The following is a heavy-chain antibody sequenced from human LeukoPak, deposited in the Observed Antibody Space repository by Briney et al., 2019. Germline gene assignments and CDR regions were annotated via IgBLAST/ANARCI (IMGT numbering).Heavy chain of an antibody. J-gene: IGHJ4*02. V-gene: IGHV3-53*01. CDR2: IYTGGNT. CDR3: ARDNAPYTSSSSGLGLFDY. CDR1: GITVSSNY. D-gene: IGHD6-6*01. Sequence: GGSLRLSCAASGITVSSNYMSWVRQAPGKGLEWVSVIYTGGNTYYADSVKGRFTVSRDNSKNTLYLQVNSLRAEDTAVYYCARDNAPYTSSSSGLGLFDYWGQGTLVTVSS.